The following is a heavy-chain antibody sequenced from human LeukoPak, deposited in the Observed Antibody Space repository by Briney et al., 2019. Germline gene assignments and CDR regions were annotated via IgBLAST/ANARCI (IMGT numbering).Heavy chain of an antibody. CDR2: ISGSSSYI. D-gene: IGHD3-22*01. CDR3: ARVDYDRSGEDANAEYFQH. CDR1: GFTFSSYS. Sequence: PGGSLRLSCAASGFTFSSYSMNWVRQAPGKGLEWVSSISGSSSYIYYADSVKGRFTISRDNAKNSLYLQMNSLRAEDTAIYYCARVDYDRSGEDANAEYFQHWGQGTLVTVSS. V-gene: IGHV3-21*01. J-gene: IGHJ1*01.